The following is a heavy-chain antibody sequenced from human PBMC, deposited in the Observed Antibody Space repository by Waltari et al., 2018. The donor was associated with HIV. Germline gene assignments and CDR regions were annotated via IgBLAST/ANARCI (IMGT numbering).Heavy chain of an antibody. CDR3: ARHSSSHPYYYAMDV. V-gene: IGHV3-23*01. CDR1: RFRFVPFA. D-gene: IGHD6-13*01. J-gene: IGHJ6*02. CDR2: ISGTGDHT. Sequence: EVQLLASGGGFVQHGQPLSMPVSVSRFRFVPFAMSWVRQAPGKGLEWVSAISGTGDHTFYADSVKGRFTISRDNSKRTLYLQMNSLRAEDTALYYCARHSSSHPYYYAMDVWGQGTTVTVSS.